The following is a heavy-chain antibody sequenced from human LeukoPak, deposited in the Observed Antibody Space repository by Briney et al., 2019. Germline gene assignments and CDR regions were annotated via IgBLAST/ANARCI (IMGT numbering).Heavy chain of an antibody. CDR1: GFTFSTYA. Sequence: GGSLRLSCAASGFTFSTYAMSWVRQTPEKGLEWVSAISGSGGSTYYADSVKGRFAISRDNSKNTLYLQMNSLRAEDTAVYYCAKDWYGGYVIDYWGQGTLVTVSS. V-gene: IGHV3-23*01. CDR2: ISGSGGST. J-gene: IGHJ4*02. D-gene: IGHD5-12*01. CDR3: AKDWYGGYVIDY.